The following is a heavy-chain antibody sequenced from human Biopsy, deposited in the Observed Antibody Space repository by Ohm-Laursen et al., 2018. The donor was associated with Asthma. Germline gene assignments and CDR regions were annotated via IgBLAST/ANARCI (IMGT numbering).Heavy chain of an antibody. CDR3: ARAVDYSHYYGIDV. CDR2: ISVYNGNT. Sequence: GSSVKVSCKTSGYTFNSAGITWVRQAPGQGLEWMGWISVYNGNTKVAQKLQVRFTMITDTSTSTAYMELRSLRSDDTAVYFCARAVDYSHYYGIDVWGQGTTVTVS. D-gene: IGHD3-10*01. CDR1: GYTFNSAG. V-gene: IGHV1-18*01. J-gene: IGHJ6*02.